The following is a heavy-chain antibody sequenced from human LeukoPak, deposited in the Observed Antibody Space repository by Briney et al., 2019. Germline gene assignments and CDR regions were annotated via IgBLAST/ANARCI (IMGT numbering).Heavy chain of an antibody. CDR3: ARGGAAMVTPTDY. CDR1: GYTFTSYD. Sequence: SVKVSCKASGYTFTSYDINWVRQATGQGLEWMGWMNPNSGNTGYAQKFQGRVTITRNTSISTAYMELSSLRSEDTAVYYCARGGAAMVTPTDYWGQGTLVTVSS. V-gene: IGHV1-8*03. CDR2: MNPNSGNT. J-gene: IGHJ4*02. D-gene: IGHD5-18*01.